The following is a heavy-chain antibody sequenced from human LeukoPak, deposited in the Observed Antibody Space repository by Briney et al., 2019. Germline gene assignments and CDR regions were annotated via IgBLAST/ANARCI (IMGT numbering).Heavy chain of an antibody. CDR3: ASHGSGPYNWFEP. CDR1: GGSISSGGYY. D-gene: IGHD3-10*01. Sequence: SQTLSLTCTVSGGSISSGGYYWSWIRQHPGKGLEWIGYIYYSGSTYYNPSLKSRVTISVDTSKNQFSLKLSSVTAADTAVYYCASHGSGPYNWFEPWGQGTLVTVSS. V-gene: IGHV4-31*03. CDR2: IYYSGST. J-gene: IGHJ5*02.